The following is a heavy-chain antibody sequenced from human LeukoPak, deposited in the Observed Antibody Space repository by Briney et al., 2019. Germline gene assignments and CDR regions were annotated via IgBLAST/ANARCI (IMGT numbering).Heavy chain of an antibody. V-gene: IGHV4-34*01. D-gene: IGHD1-26*01. CDR2: INHSGST. Sequence: SETLSLTCAVYGGSFSGYYWSWIRQPPGKGLEWIGEINHSGSTNYNPSLKSRVTISVDTSKNQFSLKLSSVTAADTAVYYCARGDSGSFSQFDCWGQGTLVTVSS. CDR3: ARGDSGSFSQFDC. J-gene: IGHJ4*02. CDR1: GGSFSGYY.